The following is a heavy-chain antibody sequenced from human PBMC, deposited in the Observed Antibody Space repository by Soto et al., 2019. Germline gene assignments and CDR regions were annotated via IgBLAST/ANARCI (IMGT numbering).Heavy chain of an antibody. V-gene: IGHV3-7*05. CDR3: ARDPQKVYFHHYGMDV. CDR2: IKQDGSEK. CDR1: GFTFSSYW. Sequence: GGSLRLSCAASGFTFSSYWMSWVRQAPGKGLEWVANIKQDGSEKYYVDSVKGRFTISRDNAKNSLYLQMNSLRAEDTAVYYCARDPQKVYFHHYGMDVWGQGTTVTVSS. J-gene: IGHJ6*02.